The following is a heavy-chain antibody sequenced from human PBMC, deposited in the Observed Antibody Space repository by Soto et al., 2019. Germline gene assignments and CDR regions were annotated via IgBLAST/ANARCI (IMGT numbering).Heavy chain of an antibody. V-gene: IGHV4-4*07. CDR2: IYTSGST. J-gene: IGHJ4*02. D-gene: IGHD3-16*02. Sequence: SETLSLTCTVSGGSISSYYWSWIRQPAGKGLEWIGRIYTSGSTNYNPSLKSRVTMSVDTSKNQFSLKLSSVTAADTAVYYCAGEWRVITFGGVIVSWYFDYWGQGTLVTVSS. CDR3: AGEWRVITFGGVIVSWYFDY. CDR1: GGSISSYY.